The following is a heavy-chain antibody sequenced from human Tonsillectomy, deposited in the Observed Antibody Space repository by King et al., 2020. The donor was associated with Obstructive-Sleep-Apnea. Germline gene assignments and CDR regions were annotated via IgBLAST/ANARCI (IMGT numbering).Heavy chain of an antibody. CDR3: ARDVNCSGGSCYAGGWFDP. CDR1: GGSISSYY. Sequence: KLQESGPGLVKPSETLSLTCTVSGGSISSYYWSWIRQPPGKGLEWIGYIYYSGSTNYNPSLKSRVTISLDTSKNQFSLKLSSVTAADTAVYYCARDVNCSGGSCYAGGWFDPWGQGTLVTVSS. CDR2: IYYSGST. D-gene: IGHD2-15*01. J-gene: IGHJ5*02. V-gene: IGHV4-59*01.